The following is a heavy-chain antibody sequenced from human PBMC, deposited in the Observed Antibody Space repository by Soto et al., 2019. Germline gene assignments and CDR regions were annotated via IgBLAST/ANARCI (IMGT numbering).Heavy chain of an antibody. Sequence: EVQLVESGGGLVQPGGSLKLSCAASGFTFSDSAILWLRQASGTGLEWVGRIRSKPNSYATAYAESVRGRFTISRDDSRRTAYLQMNSLKTEDTAVYYCTSPSPRADCTSTSCLAFWGQGTTVTVSS. J-gene: IGHJ6*02. V-gene: IGHV3-73*02. CDR1: GFTFSDSA. D-gene: IGHD2-2*01. CDR3: TSPSPRADCTSTSCLAF. CDR2: IRSKPNSYAT.